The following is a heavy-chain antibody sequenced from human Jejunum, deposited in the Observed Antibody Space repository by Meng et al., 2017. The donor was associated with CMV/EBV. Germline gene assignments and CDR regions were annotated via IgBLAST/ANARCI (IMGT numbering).Heavy chain of an antibody. V-gene: IGHV1-2*06. CDR2: INPNSGNA. CDR3: ARGTQGAFLDI. D-gene: IGHD4/OR15-4a*01. CDR1: GYTFIDYY. J-gene: IGHJ4*02. Sequence: QVQLVQSGAEVKKPGASVKVSCKTSGYTFIDYYIHWVRQAPGQGPEWMGRINPNSGNANYAQKFQGRVTMTRDRAIRTVYMEVSGLGSDDTAVFYCARGTQGAFLDIWGQGTLVTVSS.